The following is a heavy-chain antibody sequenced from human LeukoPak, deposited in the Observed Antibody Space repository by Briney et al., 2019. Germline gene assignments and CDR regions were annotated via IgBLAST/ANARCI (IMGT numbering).Heavy chain of an antibody. D-gene: IGHD3-22*01. CDR2: ISSSGRTI. CDR1: GFTFSSYE. V-gene: IGHV3-48*03. Sequence: GSLRLSCAASGFTFSSYEMNWVRQAPGKGLEWVSYISSSGRTIYYADSVKGRFTISRDNSKNTLYLQMNSLRAEDTAVYYCAKDYYYDSSGYLVVWGVNYWGQGTLVTVSS. CDR3: AKDYYYDSSGYLVVWGVNY. J-gene: IGHJ4*02.